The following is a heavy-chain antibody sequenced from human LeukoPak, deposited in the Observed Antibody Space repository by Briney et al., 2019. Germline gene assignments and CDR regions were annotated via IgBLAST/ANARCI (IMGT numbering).Heavy chain of an antibody. CDR1: GFTFSTYA. V-gene: IGHV3-23*01. CDR2: ITAGGST. J-gene: IGHJ4*02. D-gene: IGHD1-26*01. CDR3: AKYFRADSGNYYRSFDY. Sequence: GGSLRLSCAASGFTFSTYAMNWVRQAPGKGLEWVSAITAGGSTYYANSVKGRFTISRDNAKNSLYLQMISLRAEDTAVYYCAKYFRADSGNYYRSFDYWGQGTLVTVSS.